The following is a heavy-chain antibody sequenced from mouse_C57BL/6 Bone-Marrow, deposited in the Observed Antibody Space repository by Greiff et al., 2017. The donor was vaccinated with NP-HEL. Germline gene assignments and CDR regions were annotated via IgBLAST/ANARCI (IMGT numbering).Heavy chain of an antibody. CDR2: IYPGNSDT. V-gene: IGHV1-5*01. CDR3: TGITTVVATTSDY. D-gene: IGHD1-1*01. CDR1: GYTFTSYW. J-gene: IGHJ2*01. Sequence: VQLKESGTVLARPGASVKMSCKTSGYTFTSYWMHWVKQRPGQGLEWIGAIYPGNSDTSYNQKFKGKAKLTAVTSASTAYMELSSLTNEDSAVYYCTGITTVVATTSDYWGQGTTLTVSS.